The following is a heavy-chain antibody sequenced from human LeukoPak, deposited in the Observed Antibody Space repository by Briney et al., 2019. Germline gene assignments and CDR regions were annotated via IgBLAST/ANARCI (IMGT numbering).Heavy chain of an antibody. CDR3: ARAGYYDSSSDRRVDY. D-gene: IGHD3-22*01. CDR1: LGTFSSYA. Sequence: SVKVSCKASLGTFSSYAISGVRPAPGQGLEWMGRIIPIFGTANYAQKFQGRVTITPDKSTSTAYMVLRSLRSEDTAVYYCARAGYYDSSSDRRVDYWGQGTLVTVSS. J-gene: IGHJ4*02. V-gene: IGHV1-69*06. CDR2: IIPIFGTA.